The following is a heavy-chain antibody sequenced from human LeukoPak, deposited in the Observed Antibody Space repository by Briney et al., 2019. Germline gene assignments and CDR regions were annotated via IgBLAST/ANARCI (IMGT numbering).Heavy chain of an antibody. CDR3: ARDSPKTGWDYYYYYYMDV. V-gene: IGHV4-59*01. CDR2: IYYSGST. J-gene: IGHJ6*03. CDR1: GGSISSYY. Sequence: SETLSLTCTVSGGSISSYYWSWIRQPPGKGLEWIGYIYYSGSTNYNPSLKSRVTISLDTSKNQFSLKLSSVTAADTAVYYCARDSPKTGWDYYYYYYMDVWGKGTTVTVSS. D-gene: IGHD7-27*01.